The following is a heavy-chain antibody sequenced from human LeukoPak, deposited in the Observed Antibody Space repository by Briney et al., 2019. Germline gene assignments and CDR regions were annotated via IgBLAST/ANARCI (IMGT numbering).Heavy chain of an antibody. Sequence: WVRQAPGKGLEWIGSVYSGGGSYYNPSLKSRVTISVDTSKNQFSLKLSSVTAADTAMYYCVRHPVWGYDNSGYNRYYFDFWGQGTLVTVSS. D-gene: IGHD3-22*01. J-gene: IGHJ4*02. V-gene: IGHV4-39*01. CDR2: VYSGGGS. CDR3: VRHPVWGYDNSGYNRYYFDF.